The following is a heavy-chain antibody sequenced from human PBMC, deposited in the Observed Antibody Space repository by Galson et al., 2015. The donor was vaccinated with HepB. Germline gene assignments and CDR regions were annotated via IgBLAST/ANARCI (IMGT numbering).Heavy chain of an antibody. CDR2: ISWNSGSL. CDR3: AKGGDSNPIWNAFDI. D-gene: IGHD4-11*01. Sequence: SLRLSCAASGFTFDDHAMHWVRQAPGKGLEWVSGISWNSGSLVYADSVKGRFIISRDNAKNSLYLEMNSLRVEDTAFYYCAKGGDSNPIWNAFDIWGQGTMVTVSS. CDR1: GFTFDDHA. J-gene: IGHJ3*02. V-gene: IGHV3-9*01.